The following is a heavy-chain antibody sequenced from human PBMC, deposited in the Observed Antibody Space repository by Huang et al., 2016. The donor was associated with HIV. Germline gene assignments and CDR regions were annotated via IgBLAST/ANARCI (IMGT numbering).Heavy chain of an antibody. Sequence: QVQLVQSGAEVKKPGSSVRVSCEASGGTFSSYAINGVRQAPGQGLEWMGGVNPIFGTPNDAQKVQGRVTITADESTSTAYMELSSLRSDDTAVYYCARDRKYDNAWYWFDPWGQGTLVTVSS. J-gene: IGHJ5*02. CDR1: GGTFSSYA. D-gene: IGHD1-1*01. V-gene: IGHV1-69*01. CDR2: VNPIFGTP. CDR3: ARDRKYDNAWYWFDP.